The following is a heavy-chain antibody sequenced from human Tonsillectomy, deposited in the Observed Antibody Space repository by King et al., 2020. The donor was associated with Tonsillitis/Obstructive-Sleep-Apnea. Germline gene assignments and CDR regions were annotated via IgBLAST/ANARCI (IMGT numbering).Heavy chain of an antibody. CDR3: ARSYCSSTSCYMGDNWFDP. Sequence: QLQESGPGLVKPSETLSLTCTVSGGSISSYYWSWIRPPPGKGLEWIGYIYYSGSTNYNPSLKSRVTISVDTSKNQFSLKLSSVTAADTAVYYCARSYCSSTSCYMGDNWFDPWGQGTLVTVSS. CDR1: GGSISSYY. J-gene: IGHJ5*02. V-gene: IGHV4-59*08. CDR2: IYYSGST. D-gene: IGHD2-2*02.